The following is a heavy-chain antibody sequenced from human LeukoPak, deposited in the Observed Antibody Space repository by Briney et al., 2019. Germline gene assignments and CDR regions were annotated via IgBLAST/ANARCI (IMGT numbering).Heavy chain of an antibody. Sequence: GGSLRLSCVASGFSFSNFWMSWVRQVPGRGLEWLAIIEPHGREQFYVASVKGRFAISRDNAKNSLYLQIDTLRSEDTAVYYCARVDCTGGGCFSGLDYWGQGALVTVSS. D-gene: IGHD2-15*01. CDR3: ARVDCTGGGCFSGLDY. CDR1: GFSFSNFW. J-gene: IGHJ4*02. CDR2: IEPHGREQ. V-gene: IGHV3-7*01.